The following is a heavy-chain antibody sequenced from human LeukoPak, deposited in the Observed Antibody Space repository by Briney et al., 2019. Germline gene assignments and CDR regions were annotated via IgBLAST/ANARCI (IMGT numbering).Heavy chain of an antibody. D-gene: IGHD3-10*01. CDR1: GYSFTSYW. CDR3: ARLDGSGSYYDNNWFDS. Sequence: GESLKISCKDSGYSFTSYWIGWVRQMPGKGLEWMGIIYPGDSDTRYSPSFQGQVTISADKSISTAYLQWSSLKASDTAMYYCARLDGSGSYYDNNWFDSWGQGTLVTVSS. V-gene: IGHV5-51*01. CDR2: IYPGDSDT. J-gene: IGHJ5*01.